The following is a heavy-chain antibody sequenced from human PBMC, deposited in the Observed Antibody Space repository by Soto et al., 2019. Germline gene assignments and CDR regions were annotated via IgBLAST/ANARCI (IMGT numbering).Heavy chain of an antibody. CDR2: INAGNGDT. CDR3: ARLDYFGGWFDP. V-gene: IGHV1-3*01. Sequence: ASVKVSCKASGYTFTSYGISWVRQAPGQRLEWMGWINAGNGDTKYSQKFQGRVTITTDTSASTAYMELSSLRSEDTAVYYCARLDYFGGWFDPWGQGTLVTVSS. J-gene: IGHJ5*02. CDR1: GYTFTSYG. D-gene: IGHD3-10*01.